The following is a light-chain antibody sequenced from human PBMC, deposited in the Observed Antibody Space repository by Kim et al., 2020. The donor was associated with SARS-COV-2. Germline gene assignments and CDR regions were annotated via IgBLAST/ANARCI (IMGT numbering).Light chain of an antibody. Sequence: DIVMTQSPLSLPVTPGEPASISCRSSQSLLHSNGYNYLDWYLQKPGQSPQLLIYLGSNRASGVPDRFSGSGTGTDFTLKISRVGAEDVGVYYCMQALQTPITVGQGTRLEIK. V-gene: IGKV2-28*01. CDR1: QSLLHSNGYNY. CDR3: MQALQTPIT. J-gene: IGKJ5*01. CDR2: LGS.